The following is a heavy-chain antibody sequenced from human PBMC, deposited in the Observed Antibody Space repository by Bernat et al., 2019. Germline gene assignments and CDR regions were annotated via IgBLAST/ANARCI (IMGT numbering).Heavy chain of an antibody. J-gene: IGHJ3*02. V-gene: IGHV3-21*01. CDR2: ISRSGGSI. Sequence: EVQLVESGGGLVKPGGSLRLSCAASGFTFSSYSMNWVRQAPGKGLDWVSSISRSGGSIYNADSVKGRFTISRDNAKNSLFLQMDSLRAEDTAVYYCARSLLVTSRNDAFEIWGQGTTVTVSS. CDR1: GFTFSSYS. D-gene: IGHD2-21*02. CDR3: ARSLLVTSRNDAFEI.